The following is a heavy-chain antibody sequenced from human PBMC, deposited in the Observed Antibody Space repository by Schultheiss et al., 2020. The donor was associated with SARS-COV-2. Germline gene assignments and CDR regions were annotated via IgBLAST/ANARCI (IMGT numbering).Heavy chain of an antibody. CDR2: ISNNGSSK. CDR3: AKDRGSIAEYFDY. J-gene: IGHJ4*02. V-gene: IGHV3-30*18. CDR1: GFTFSNYG. Sequence: GGSLRLSCVVSGFTFSNYGMHWVRQAPGKGLEWVALISNNGSSKYYADSVKGRFTISRDNSKKTLHLQMNSLRAEDTAIYYCAKDRGSIAEYFDYWGQGTLVTVSS. D-gene: IGHD6-6*01.